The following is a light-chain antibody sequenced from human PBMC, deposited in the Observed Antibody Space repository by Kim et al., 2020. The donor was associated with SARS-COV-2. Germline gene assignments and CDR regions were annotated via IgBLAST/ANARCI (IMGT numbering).Light chain of an antibody. CDR2: DGT. Sequence: QSALAQPASVSGSPGQSITISCTGTGSAVGVYYYVAWYQQVPGNAPKLMIYDGTKRPSGVSNRFSGSKSANTASLTISGLQAEDEADYYCNSFTSTSTLGVFGTGTKVTVL. CDR1: GSAVGVYYY. V-gene: IGLV2-14*03. CDR3: NSFTSTSTLGV. J-gene: IGLJ1*01.